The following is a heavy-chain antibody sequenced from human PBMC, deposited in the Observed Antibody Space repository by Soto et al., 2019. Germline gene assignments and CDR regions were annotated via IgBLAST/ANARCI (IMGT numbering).Heavy chain of an antibody. CDR1: DGSLRGHY. CDR3: ARAAVRQGATLFDL. Sequence: SETLSLTCGVSDGSLRGHYWSWIRQPPGKGLEWIAEINHSGFTNYNPSFKSRVSISRDTSTNQISLKLTSVTAADSAVYYCARAAVRQGATLFDLWGQGTVVTVSS. CDR2: INHSGFT. J-gene: IGHJ4*02. D-gene: IGHD1-26*01. V-gene: IGHV4-34*01.